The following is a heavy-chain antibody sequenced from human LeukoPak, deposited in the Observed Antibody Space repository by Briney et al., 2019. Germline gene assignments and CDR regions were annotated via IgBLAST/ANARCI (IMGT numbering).Heavy chain of an antibody. CDR3: AKSRGESRGASNY. Sequence: GGSLRLSCAASGFTFSSYAMNWVRQAPGKGLEWVSFISGSGDTTYYADSVKGRFTISRDSSKNTLYLQMHRLRAEETAVYYCAKSRGESRGASNYWGERTLVTVSS. CDR2: ISGSGDTT. J-gene: IGHJ4*02. V-gene: IGHV3-23*01. D-gene: IGHD1-26*01. CDR1: GFTFSSYA.